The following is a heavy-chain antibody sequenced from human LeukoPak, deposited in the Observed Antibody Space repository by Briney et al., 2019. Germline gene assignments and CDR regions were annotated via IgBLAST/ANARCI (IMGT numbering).Heavy chain of an antibody. CDR1: GGSFSGYY. CDR2: INHSGST. V-gene: IGHV4-34*01. D-gene: IGHD1-20*01. CDR3: ARRLITGTTLHAFDI. J-gene: IGHJ3*02. Sequence: PSETVSLTCVVYGGSFSGYYWSWIRQPPGKGLEWIGEINHSGSTNYNPSLKSRVTISVDTSKNQFSLKLSSVTAADTAVYYCARRLITGTTLHAFDIWGQGTMVTVSS.